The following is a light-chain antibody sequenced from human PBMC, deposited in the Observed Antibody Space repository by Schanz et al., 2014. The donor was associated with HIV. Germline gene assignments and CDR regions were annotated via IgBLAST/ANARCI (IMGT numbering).Light chain of an antibody. V-gene: IGLV1-44*01. Sequence: QSVLTQPPSASGPPGQRVAISCSVSSSNIGTNTVNWYQHLPGTAPKLIIYNSYHRPSGVPDRFSGSSSGTSASLAISGLQSEDEADYCCAVWDDSLNGVVFGGGTKVTVL. CDR3: AVWDDSLNGVV. J-gene: IGLJ2*01. CDR2: NSY. CDR1: SSNIGTNT.